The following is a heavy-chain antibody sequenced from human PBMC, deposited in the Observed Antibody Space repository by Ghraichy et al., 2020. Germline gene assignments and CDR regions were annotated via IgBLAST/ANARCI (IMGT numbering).Heavy chain of an antibody. D-gene: IGHD1-26*01. V-gene: IGHV4-34*01. CDR2: INHSGST. CDR3: ARAKHTGNYYYYYGMDV. J-gene: IGHJ6*02. CDR1: GGSFSHYY. Sequence: SETLSLTCAVYGGSFSHYYWSWIRQPPGKGLEWIGEINHSGSTNYNPSLKSWVTISVDTSKNQFSLKLTSVTAADTAVYYCARAKHTGNYYYYYGMDVWGQGTTVTVSS.